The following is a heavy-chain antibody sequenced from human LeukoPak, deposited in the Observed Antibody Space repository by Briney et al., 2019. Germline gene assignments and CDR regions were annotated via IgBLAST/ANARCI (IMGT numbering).Heavy chain of an antibody. D-gene: IGHD6-19*01. J-gene: IGHJ3*02. Sequence: GASVKVSCKASGYTFTSYYMHWVRQAPGQGLEWMGIINPSGGSTSYAQKFQGRVTMTRDTSTSTVYMELSSLRSEDTAVYYCARGSGSGWFGGNDAFDIWGQGTMVTVSS. CDR1: GYTFTSYY. CDR2: INPSGGST. CDR3: ARGSGSGWFGGNDAFDI. V-gene: IGHV1-46*01.